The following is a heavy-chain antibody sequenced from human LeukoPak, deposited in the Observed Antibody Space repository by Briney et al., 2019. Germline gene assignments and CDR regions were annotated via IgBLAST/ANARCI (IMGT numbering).Heavy chain of an antibody. J-gene: IGHJ4*02. V-gene: IGHV1-46*01. CDR2: INSSGGST. Sequence: ASVKVSCKAFGYSLTNYYVHWVRQAPGQGLEWMGEINSSGGSTSYAQKFQGRITVTRDTYTNTVYMDLSSLRSEDTATYYCARGAPTTRIGAGRFDYWGQGSLLTVAS. CDR1: GYSLTNYY. CDR3: ARGAPTTRIGAGRFDY. D-gene: IGHD5-12*01.